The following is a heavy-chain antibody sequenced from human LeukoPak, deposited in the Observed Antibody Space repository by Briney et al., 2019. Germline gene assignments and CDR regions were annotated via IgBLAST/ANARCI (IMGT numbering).Heavy chain of an antibody. CDR2: IYTGGNT. CDR3: ARGDDSGYYDYFDY. J-gene: IGHJ4*02. V-gene: IGHV3-53*01. Sequence: GGSLRLSCAASGFTVDSDYLSWVRQAPGKGLEWVSTIYTGGNTYYAASVKGRFTISRDFSKNTVFLHMNSLRAEDTAMYYCARGDDSGYYDYFDYWGQGALVTVSS. CDR1: GFTVDSDY. D-gene: IGHD3-22*01.